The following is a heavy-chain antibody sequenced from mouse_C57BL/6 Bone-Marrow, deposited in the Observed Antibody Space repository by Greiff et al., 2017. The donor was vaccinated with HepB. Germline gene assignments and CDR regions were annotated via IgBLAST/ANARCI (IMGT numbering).Heavy chain of an antibody. CDR2: ILGDGSP. CDR1: GFSLTSYG. Sequence: VMLVESGPGLVAPSQSLSITCTVSGFSLTSYGVSWVRQPPGKGLEWLGVILGDGSPNYHSALISSLSISKDNFKSQVFLKLNSLQTDDKATYYCAKLQLGLYPIAYWGQGTSVTVSS. CDR3: AKLQLGLYPIAY. J-gene: IGHJ4*01. V-gene: IGHV2-3*01. D-gene: IGHD4-1*02.